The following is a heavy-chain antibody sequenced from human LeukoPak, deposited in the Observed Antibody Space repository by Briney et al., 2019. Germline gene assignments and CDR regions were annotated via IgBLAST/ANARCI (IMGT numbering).Heavy chain of an antibody. CDR1: GFTFSSYG. Sequence: GGSLRLSCAASGFTFSSYGMSWVRQAPGKGLEWVSAISGSGGSTYYADSVKGRFTISRDNSKNTLYLQMNSLRAEDTAVYYCAKVQWVVAANSDYFDYWGQGTLVTVSS. CDR3: AKVQWVVAANSDYFDY. D-gene: IGHD2-15*01. J-gene: IGHJ4*02. CDR2: ISGSGGST. V-gene: IGHV3-23*01.